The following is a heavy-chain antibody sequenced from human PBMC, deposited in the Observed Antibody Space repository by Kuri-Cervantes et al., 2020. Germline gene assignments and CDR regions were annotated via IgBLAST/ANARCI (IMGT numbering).Heavy chain of an antibody. Sequence: SETLSLTCAVYGGSFSGYYWRWIRQPPGKGLEWIGEINHSGSTNYNPSLKSRVTISVDTSKNQFSLKLSSVTAADTAVYYCARARGRNFWSGYPFDYWGQGTLVTVSS. J-gene: IGHJ4*02. V-gene: IGHV4-34*01. D-gene: IGHD3-3*01. CDR1: GGSFSGYY. CDR3: ARARGRNFWSGYPFDY. CDR2: INHSGST.